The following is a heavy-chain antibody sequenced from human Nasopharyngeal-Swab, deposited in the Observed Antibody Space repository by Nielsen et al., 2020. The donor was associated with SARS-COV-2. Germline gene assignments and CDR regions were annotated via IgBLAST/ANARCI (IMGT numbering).Heavy chain of an antibody. CDR3: ARDPHGVRGAMQDAFDL. CDR1: GFTFNNYW. V-gene: IGHV3-74*01. CDR2: ISGEESRT. J-gene: IGHJ3*01. D-gene: IGHD3-16*01. Sequence: GESLKISCAVSGFTFNNYWMHWVRQAPGKGLVWVSRISGEESRTSYADSVKGRFTISRDNAKNTLYLQMNSLRADDAAMYYCARDPHGVRGAMQDAFDLWGQGTMVTVSS.